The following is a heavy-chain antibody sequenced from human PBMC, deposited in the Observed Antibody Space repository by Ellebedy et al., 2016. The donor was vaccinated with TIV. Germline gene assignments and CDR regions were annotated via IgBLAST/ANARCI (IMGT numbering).Heavy chain of an antibody. D-gene: IGHD1-26*01. Sequence: ASVKVSCKVSGYTLTDLSMHWVRQAPGKGLEWMGGIIPILGIANYAQKFQGRVTITADKSTSTAYMELSSLRSEDTAVYYCASPGPYSGSSYYFDYWGQGTLVTVSS. CDR1: GYTLTDLS. CDR2: IIPILGIA. J-gene: IGHJ4*02. V-gene: IGHV1-69*10. CDR3: ASPGPYSGSSYYFDY.